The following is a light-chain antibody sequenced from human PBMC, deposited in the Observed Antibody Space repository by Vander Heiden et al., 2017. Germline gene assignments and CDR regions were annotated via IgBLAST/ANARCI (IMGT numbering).Light chain of an antibody. J-gene: IGLJ2*01. CDR3: CSSISNSIVV. CDR2: DVS. CDR1: SSGIGYNY. Sequence: QSALTQPASGSGSPGQSITISCIGTSSGIGYNYVSWYQQHPGKAPKLMIYDVSERPSGVSNRFSGSQSGKTASLTISGLQAEDEADYYCCSSISNSIVVFGGGTKLTVL. V-gene: IGLV2-14*03.